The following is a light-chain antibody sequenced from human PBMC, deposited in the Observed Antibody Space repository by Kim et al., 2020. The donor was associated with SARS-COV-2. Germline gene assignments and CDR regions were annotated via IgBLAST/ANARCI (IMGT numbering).Light chain of an antibody. CDR2: DVS. V-gene: IGLV2-14*03. Sequence: QSTTISCTGTSSDVGGYNYVSWYQQHPGKAPKLMIYDVSNRPSGVSNRFSGSKSGNTASLTISGLQAEDEADYYCSSYTSSSTFYVFGTGTKVTVL. CDR1: SSDVGGYNY. J-gene: IGLJ1*01. CDR3: SSYTSSSTFYV.